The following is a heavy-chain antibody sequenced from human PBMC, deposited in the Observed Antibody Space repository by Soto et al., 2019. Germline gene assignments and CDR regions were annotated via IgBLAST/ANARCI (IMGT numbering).Heavy chain of an antibody. J-gene: IGHJ4*02. CDR2: IYSSGST. CDR1: GGSISSYY. D-gene: IGHD2-15*01. Sequence: QVQLQESGPGLVKPSETLSLTCTVSGGSISSYYWSWIRQPPGKGLEWIGYIYSSGSTHYNPSLQFRVPRSVDTSKILFSLMLSSVTAADTAVYYCARRYGGTFDYWGQGTLVTVSS. CDR3: ARRYGGTFDY. V-gene: IGHV4-59*08.